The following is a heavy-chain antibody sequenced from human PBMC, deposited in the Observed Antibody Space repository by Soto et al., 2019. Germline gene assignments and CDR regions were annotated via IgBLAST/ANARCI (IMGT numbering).Heavy chain of an antibody. D-gene: IGHD1-1*01. CDR3: ARGSGIVALPGELEDVNYDC. CDR1: GQSFSGHS. Sequence: QVQLQQWGAGLVKPSETLSLSCAVYGQSFSGHSWAWIRQPPGKGLEWIGDISESGSTYYNPSLKSRVTISTDTSKNPFSLKLNSVTAADTAAYFCARGSGIVALPGELEDVNYDCWGQGTLGNVSS. V-gene: IGHV4-34*01. J-gene: IGHJ4*02. CDR2: ISESGST.